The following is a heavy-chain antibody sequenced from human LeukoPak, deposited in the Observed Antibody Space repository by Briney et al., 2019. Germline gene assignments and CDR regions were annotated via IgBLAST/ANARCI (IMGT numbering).Heavy chain of an antibody. CDR2: VSGSGSAT. V-gene: IGHV3-74*01. J-gene: IGHJ4*02. CDR3: ASLEVAGTGGSKN. CDR1: GFTFSSYY. D-gene: IGHD6-19*01. Sequence: GGSLRLSCAASGFTFSSYYMTWVRQAPGKGLEWVSSVSGSGSATSYADSVKGRFTISRDNAKNSLCLQMNSLRAEDTAVYYCASLEVAGTGGSKNWGQGTLVTVSS.